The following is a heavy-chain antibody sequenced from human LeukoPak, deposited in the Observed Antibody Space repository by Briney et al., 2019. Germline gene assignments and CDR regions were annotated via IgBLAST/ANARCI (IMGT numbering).Heavy chain of an antibody. CDR1: GGSFSGYY. CDR3: LGAAIAPRFDY. J-gene: IGHJ4*02. V-gene: IGHV4-34*01. D-gene: IGHD2-2*01. Sequence: SETLSLTCAVYGGSFSGYYWSWIRQPPGKGLEWIGEINHSGSTNYNPSLKSRVTISVDTSKNQFSLKLSSVTAADTAVYYCLGAAIAPRFDYWGQGTLVTVSS. CDR2: INHSGST.